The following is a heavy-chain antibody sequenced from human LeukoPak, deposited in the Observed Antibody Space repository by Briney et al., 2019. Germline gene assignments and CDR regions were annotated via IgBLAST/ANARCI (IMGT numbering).Heavy chain of an antibody. Sequence: PGGSLRLSCAASGFYFANYAMSWVRQAPGKGLEWVSATVGGGSPNTYHADSVKGRFTISRDNSKNTLYLQMNSLRAEDTAVYYCAKDFFELNGSGSYYRSYYFDYWGQGTLVTVSS. CDR2: TVGGGSPNT. CDR3: AKDFFELNGSGSYYRSYYFDY. J-gene: IGHJ4*02. V-gene: IGHV3-23*01. CDR1: GFYFANYA. D-gene: IGHD3-10*01.